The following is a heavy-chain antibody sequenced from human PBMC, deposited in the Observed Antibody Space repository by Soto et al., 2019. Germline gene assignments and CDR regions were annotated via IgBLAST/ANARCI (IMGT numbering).Heavy chain of an antibody. D-gene: IGHD3-10*01. V-gene: IGHV2-5*02. CDR1: GFSLSTSGVG. Sequence: QITLNESGPTLVKPTQTLTLTCTFSGFSLSTSGVGVGWIRQPPGNALEWLALIYWDDDKRYSPSLKSRLTISKDASKTLVDLTMTNIDAVDTATYYCAHSPLLLCFGAGNTFWFNPWVQGTLGTV. J-gene: IGHJ5*01. CDR2: IYWDDDK. CDR3: AHSPLLLCFGAGNTFWFNP.